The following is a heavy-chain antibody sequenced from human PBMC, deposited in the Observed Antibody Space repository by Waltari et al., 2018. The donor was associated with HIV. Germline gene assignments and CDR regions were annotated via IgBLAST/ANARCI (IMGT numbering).Heavy chain of an antibody. CDR1: GFSVRNHW. CDR3: ARASHYIEFSTFDGDYYFDL. Sequence: SGGGSIKTGGSLRLSCAGSGFSVRNHWMDWVRQGPGKGLVWVARINSDGSTRNYADAVKGRFVISRDNSRNTVYLQLNSVKVEDTAVYFCARASHYIEFSTFDGDYYFDLWGRGTRVAVSS. CDR2: INSDGSTR. V-gene: IGHV3-74*01. J-gene: IGHJ4*02. D-gene: IGHD3-9*01.